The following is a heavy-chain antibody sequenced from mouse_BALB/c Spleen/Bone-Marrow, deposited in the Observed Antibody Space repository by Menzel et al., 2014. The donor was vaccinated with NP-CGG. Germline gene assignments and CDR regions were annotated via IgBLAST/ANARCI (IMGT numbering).Heavy chain of an antibody. CDR1: GFTFSSYG. J-gene: IGHJ2*01. D-gene: IGHD2-4*01. V-gene: IGHV5-6*01. Sequence: EVHLVESGGDLVKPGGSLKLSYAASGFTFSSYGMSWVRQIPDKRLEWVATISSGGSYTFYPDSVKGRFTISRDNAKNTLNLQMTSLKSEDTAMYYCARRRDYDYFDYWGQGTTLTVSS. CDR3: ARRRDYDYFDY. CDR2: ISSGGSYT.